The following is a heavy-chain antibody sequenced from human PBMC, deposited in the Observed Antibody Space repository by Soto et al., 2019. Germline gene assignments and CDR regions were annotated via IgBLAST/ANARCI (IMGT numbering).Heavy chain of an antibody. CDR1: GGTSSTYT. CDR3: AREEGTVTYDY. Sequence: QVHLVQSGAEVRKPGSSVKVSCKASGGTSSTYTISWVRQAPGQGLEWMGRIIAVLGITNYAQSFQGRVTITADKSTSTAYMELSSLRSEVTAVYYSAREEGTVTYDYWGQGTLVTVSS. D-gene: IGHD4-17*01. V-gene: IGHV1-69*08. J-gene: IGHJ4*02. CDR2: IIAVLGIT.